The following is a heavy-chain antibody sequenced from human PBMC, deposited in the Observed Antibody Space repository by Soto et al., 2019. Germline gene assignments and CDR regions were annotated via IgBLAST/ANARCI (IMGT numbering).Heavy chain of an antibody. Sequence: SVKVSCKASGCTFSSYAISWVRQAPGQGLEWMGGIIPIFGTANYAQKFQGRVTITADESTSTAYMELSSLRSEDTAVYYCARGNDYYDSSGYQFDYWGQGTLVTVSS. J-gene: IGHJ4*02. V-gene: IGHV1-69*13. CDR1: GCTFSSYA. CDR3: ARGNDYYDSSGYQFDY. CDR2: IIPIFGTA. D-gene: IGHD3-22*01.